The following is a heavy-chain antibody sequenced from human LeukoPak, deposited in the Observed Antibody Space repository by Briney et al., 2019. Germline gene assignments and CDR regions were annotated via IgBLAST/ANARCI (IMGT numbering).Heavy chain of an antibody. D-gene: IGHD6-19*01. CDR2: VYHTGSS. J-gene: IGHJ5*02. CDR3: ARGGTTVAGTFWFDP. CDR1: GGSISSSNW. Sequence: SETLSLTCAVSGGSISSSNWWSWVRQPPGKGLEWIGEVYHTGSSNYNPSLKSRVTISVDKSKSQFSLRLSSVTAADTAVYYCARGGTTVAGTFWFDPWGQGTLVTVSS. V-gene: IGHV4-4*02.